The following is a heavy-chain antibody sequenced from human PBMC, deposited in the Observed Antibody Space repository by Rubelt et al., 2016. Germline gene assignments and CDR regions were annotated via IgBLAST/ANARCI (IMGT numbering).Heavy chain of an antibody. Sequence: QVQLVQSGAEVKKPGASVKVSCKVSGYTLTELSMHWVRQAPGKELEWMGGFDPEDGETIYAQKFQGRVTRTEDTSTDTAYMELSSLRSEDTAVYYCATDISSGWYYFDYWGQGTLVTVSS. CDR1: GYTLTELS. V-gene: IGHV1-24*01. CDR3: ATDISSGWYYFDY. D-gene: IGHD6-19*01. J-gene: IGHJ4*02. CDR2: FDPEDGET.